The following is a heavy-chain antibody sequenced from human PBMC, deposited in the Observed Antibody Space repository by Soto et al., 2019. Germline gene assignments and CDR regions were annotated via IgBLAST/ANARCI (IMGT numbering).Heavy chain of an antibody. CDR2: IYYSGST. D-gene: IGHD3-3*01. Sequence: SETLSLTCTVSGGSISSYYWSWIRQPPGKGLEWIGDIYYSGSTNYNPSLKSRVTISADTSKNRFSLKLSSVTAADTAVYYCARDGSPYYDFWSGYYPHGMDVWGQGTTVTVS. J-gene: IGHJ6*02. CDR1: GGSISSYY. V-gene: IGHV4-59*01. CDR3: ARDGSPYYDFWSGYYPHGMDV.